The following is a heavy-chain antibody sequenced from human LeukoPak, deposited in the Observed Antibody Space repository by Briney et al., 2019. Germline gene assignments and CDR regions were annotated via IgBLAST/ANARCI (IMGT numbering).Heavy chain of an antibody. V-gene: IGHV3-30*03. CDR3: ARDGLGSSYYY. J-gene: IGHJ4*02. D-gene: IGHD4-11*01. CDR1: GFTFSSYG. CDR2: ISYDGSNK. Sequence: GRSLRLSCAASGFTFSSYGMHWVRQAPGKGLEWVAVISYDGSNKYYADSVKGRFTISRDNSKNTVYLQMNSLRAEDTAVYYCARDGLGSSYYYWGQGTLVTVSS.